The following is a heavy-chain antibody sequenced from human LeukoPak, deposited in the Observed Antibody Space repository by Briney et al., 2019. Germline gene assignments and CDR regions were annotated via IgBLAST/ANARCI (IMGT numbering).Heavy chain of an antibody. D-gene: IGHD2-2*01. V-gene: IGHV4-61*02. J-gene: IGHJ6*02. CDR2: IYTSGST. CDR3: ARDLIDIVVVPAARTYYYYGMDV. Sequence: PTETLSLTCTVSGGSISSSSYYWGWIRQPAGKGLEWIGRIYTSGSTNYNPSLKSRVTMSVDTSKNQFSLKLSSVTAADTAVYYCARDLIDIVVVPAARTYYYYGMDVWGQGTTVTVSS. CDR1: GGSISSSSYY.